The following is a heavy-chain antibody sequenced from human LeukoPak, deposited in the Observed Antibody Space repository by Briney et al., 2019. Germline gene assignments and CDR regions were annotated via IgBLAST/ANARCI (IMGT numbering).Heavy chain of an antibody. J-gene: IGHJ4*02. CDR3: ATFTTFSSPGY. Sequence: GRSLRLSCAASGFNFNSYAVHWVRQAPGKGLEWVAVISYDGSINFYAASVKGRFTISRDNSKNTLYLQMNSLRAEDSALYYCATFTTFSSPGYWGQGTLVTVSS. CDR2: ISYDGSIN. D-gene: IGHD2/OR15-2a*01. V-gene: IGHV3-30-3*01. CDR1: GFNFNSYA.